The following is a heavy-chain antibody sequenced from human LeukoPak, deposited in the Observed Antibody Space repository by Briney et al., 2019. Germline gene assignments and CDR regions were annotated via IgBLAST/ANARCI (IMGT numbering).Heavy chain of an antibody. Sequence: PSETLSLTCAVYSGSFSGYYWSWIRQPPGKGLEWIGEINHSGSNNYNPSLKSRVTISVDTSKNQFSLKLSSVTAADTAVYYCAREGARWEPSFSAFDIWGQGTMVTVSS. CDR1: SGSFSGYY. D-gene: IGHD1-26*01. J-gene: IGHJ3*02. CDR3: AREGARWEPSFSAFDI. CDR2: INHSGSN. V-gene: IGHV4-34*01.